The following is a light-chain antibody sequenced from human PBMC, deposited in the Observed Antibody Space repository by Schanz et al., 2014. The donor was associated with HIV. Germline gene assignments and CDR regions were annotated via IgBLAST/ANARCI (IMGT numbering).Light chain of an antibody. Sequence: EIVLTQSPGSLSLSPGGRATLSCGASQRLSSSYLAWYQQKRDQPPRLVIYATSTRAAGIPDRFSGTGSGTDFTLTISSLEPEDFATYYCLQYNDNPLTFGGGTKVEIK. CDR1: QRLSSSY. V-gene: IGKV3-20*01. CDR3: LQYNDNPLT. J-gene: IGKJ4*01. CDR2: ATS.